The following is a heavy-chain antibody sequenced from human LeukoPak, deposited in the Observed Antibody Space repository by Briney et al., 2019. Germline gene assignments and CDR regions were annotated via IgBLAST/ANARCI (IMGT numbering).Heavy chain of an antibody. D-gene: IGHD2-2*02. CDR2: ISGSGGST. Sequence: GGSLRLSCAASGFTFSSYAMSWVRQAPGKGLEWVSAISGSGGSTYYADSVKGRFTISRDNSKNTLYLQMNSLRAEDTAVYYCAKDAEGYCSSTSCYTSFDYWGQGTLVTVSS. J-gene: IGHJ4*02. CDR1: GFTFSSYA. V-gene: IGHV3-23*01. CDR3: AKDAEGYCSSTSCYTSFDY.